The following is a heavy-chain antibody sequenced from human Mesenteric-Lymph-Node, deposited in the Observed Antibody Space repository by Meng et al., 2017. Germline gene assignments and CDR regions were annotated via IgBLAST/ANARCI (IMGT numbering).Heavy chain of an antibody. D-gene: IGHD3-22*01. CDR2: IIPLFGSP. CDR1: GGTFSNYA. Sequence: SVKVSCKASGGTFSNYAISWVRQAPGQGLEWMGGIIPLFGSPNYAQKFQGRVTITADKSTSTAYMELSSLRSEDTAVYYCARDKIVVNGMDVWGQGTMVTVSS. V-gene: IGHV1-69*06. CDR3: ARDKIVVNGMDV. J-gene: IGHJ6*02.